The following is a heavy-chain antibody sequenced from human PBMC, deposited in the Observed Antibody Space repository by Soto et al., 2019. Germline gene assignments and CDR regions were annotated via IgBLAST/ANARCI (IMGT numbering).Heavy chain of an antibody. CDR1: GFTFSNAW. V-gene: IGHV3-15*01. J-gene: IGHJ4*02. Sequence: LXLSCAASGFTFSNAWMSWVRQAPGKGLECVGRIKSKTDGGTTDYAAPVKGRFTISRDDSKNTLYLQMNSLKTEDTAVYYCTTDSVLDIVATITDYWGQGTLATVSS. CDR3: TTDSVLDIVATITDY. CDR2: IKSKTDGGTT. D-gene: IGHD5-12*01.